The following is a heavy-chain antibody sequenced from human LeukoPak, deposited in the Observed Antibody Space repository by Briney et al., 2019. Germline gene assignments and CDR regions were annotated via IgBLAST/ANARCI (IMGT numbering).Heavy chain of an antibody. Sequence: GSLRLSCAASGFTFSSYAMSWIRQPPGKGLEWIGEINHSGSTNYNPSLKSRVTISVDTSKNQFSLKLSSVTAADTAVYYCARGKYYYGSGSYYNVDYFDYWGQGTLVTVSS. D-gene: IGHD3-10*01. CDR3: ARGKYYYGSGSYYNVDYFDY. V-gene: IGHV4-34*01. CDR2: INHSGST. CDR1: GFTFSSYA. J-gene: IGHJ4*02.